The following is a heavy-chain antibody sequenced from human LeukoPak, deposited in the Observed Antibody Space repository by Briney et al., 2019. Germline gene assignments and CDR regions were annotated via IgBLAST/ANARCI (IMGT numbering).Heavy chain of an antibody. Sequence: GGSLRLSCAASGFTFSSYEMNWVRQAPGKGLAWVSYISSSGSTIFYADSVKGRFTISRDNAKQSLYLQMNSLRAEDTAVYYCARSSGYYYFDFDYWGQGTLVTVSS. J-gene: IGHJ4*02. D-gene: IGHD3-22*01. CDR2: ISSSGSTI. V-gene: IGHV3-48*03. CDR3: ARSSGYYYFDFDY. CDR1: GFTFSSYE.